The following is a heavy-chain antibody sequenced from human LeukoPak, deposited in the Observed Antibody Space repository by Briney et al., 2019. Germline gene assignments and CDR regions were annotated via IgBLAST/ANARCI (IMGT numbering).Heavy chain of an antibody. CDR3: ARVRLADERAWAY. CDR2: ITPKSGDT. V-gene: IGHV1-2*02. J-gene: IGHJ4*02. CDR1: GYTFSDFY. Sequence: ASVKVSCKASGYTFSDFYIHWVRQAPGQGLEYVGWITPKSGDTYSPQRFQGRVTMTRDASISTAYMELSSLRSDDTAVYFCARVRLADERAWAYWGQGTLVTVSS. D-gene: IGHD3-3*02.